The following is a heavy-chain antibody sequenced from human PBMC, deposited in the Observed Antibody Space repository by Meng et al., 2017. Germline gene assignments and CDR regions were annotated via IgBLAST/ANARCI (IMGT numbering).Heavy chain of an antibody. D-gene: IGHD2-15*01. Sequence: GESLKISCAASGFTVSSNYMSWVRQAPGKGLEWVSVIYSGGSTYYADSVKGRFTISRDNSKNTLYLQMNSLRAEDTAVYYCARDGYCSGGSCYRTQFDYWGQGTLVTVSS. V-gene: IGHV3-53*01. CDR2: IYSGGST. J-gene: IGHJ4*02. CDR3: ARDGYCSGGSCYRTQFDY. CDR1: GFTVSSNY.